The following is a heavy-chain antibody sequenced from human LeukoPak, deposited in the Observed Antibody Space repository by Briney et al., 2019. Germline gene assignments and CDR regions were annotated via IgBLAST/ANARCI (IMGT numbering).Heavy chain of an antibody. CDR1: GGSFSGYY. V-gene: IGHV4-34*01. J-gene: IGHJ4*02. D-gene: IGHD1-14*01. Sequence: SETLSLTCAVYGGSFSGYYWSWIRQPPGKGLEWIGEINHSGSTNYNPSLKSRVTISVDTSKNQFSLKLSSVTAADTAVYYCASQEEAVWPEPLDYWGQGTLVTVSS. CDR3: ASQEEAVWPEPLDY. CDR2: INHSGST.